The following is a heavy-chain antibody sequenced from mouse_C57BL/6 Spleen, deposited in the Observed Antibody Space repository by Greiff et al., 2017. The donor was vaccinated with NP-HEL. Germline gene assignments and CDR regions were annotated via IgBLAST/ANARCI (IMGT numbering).Heavy chain of an antibody. CDR3: AASFYSRTPWFAY. V-gene: IGHV1-26*01. CDR2: INPNNGGT. CDR1: GYTFTDYY. J-gene: IGHJ3*01. D-gene: IGHD2-1*01. Sequence: VQQQQSGPELVKPGASVKISCKASGYTFTDYYMNWVKQSHGKSLEWIGDINPNNGGTSYNQKFKGKATLTVDKSSSTAYMELRSLTSEDSAVYYCAASFYSRTPWFAYWGQGTLVTVSA.